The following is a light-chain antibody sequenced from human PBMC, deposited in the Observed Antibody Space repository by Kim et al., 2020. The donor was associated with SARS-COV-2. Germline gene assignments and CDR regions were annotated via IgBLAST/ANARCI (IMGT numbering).Light chain of an antibody. J-gene: IGKJ1*01. V-gene: IGKV3D-15*01. CDR2: GAS. CDR3: QQYNNWPPWT. Sequence: EIVMAQSPATLSLSPGESATLSCRASQSVGSNLAWYQQKPGQAPRLLIYGASTRATGIPARFSGSGSGTDFTLTISSLQSEDFAVYYCQQYNNWPPWTFGQGTEVDIK. CDR1: QSVGSN.